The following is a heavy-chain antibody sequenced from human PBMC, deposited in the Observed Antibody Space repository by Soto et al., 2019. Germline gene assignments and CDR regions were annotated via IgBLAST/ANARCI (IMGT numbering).Heavy chain of an antibody. CDR3: ARGSGYCTTKTCSFFAFDL. CDR2: ISPDGRRQ. J-gene: IGHJ5*02. V-gene: IGHV1-46*01. D-gene: IGHD3-22*01. Sequence: QVQLVQSGAEVTKPGASVTISCTASGYNFTTYYFNWVRQAPGHGLESMGIISPDGRRQIYAQNFQTRVSMTRDTSTRTVYLQWSSLRTEDTAVYFCARGSGYCTTKTCSFFAFDLWGQGTLVTVSS. CDR1: GYNFTTYY.